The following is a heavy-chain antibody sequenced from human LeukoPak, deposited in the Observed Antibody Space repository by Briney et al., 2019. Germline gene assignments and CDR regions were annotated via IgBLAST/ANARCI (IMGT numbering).Heavy chain of an antibody. J-gene: IGHJ2*01. CDR2: IWSGGSNK. V-gene: IGHV3-33*01. CDR3: ARAYYFDSSGSGWYFDL. D-gene: IGHD3-22*01. CDR1: GFTFGSFG. Sequence: GRSLRLSCAASGFTFGSFGMHWVRQAPGKGLEWVALIWSGGSNKFYADSVKGRFTISRDNSKNTLYLQMNSLSAEDTAVYYCARAYYFDSSGSGWYFDLWGRGTLVTVSS.